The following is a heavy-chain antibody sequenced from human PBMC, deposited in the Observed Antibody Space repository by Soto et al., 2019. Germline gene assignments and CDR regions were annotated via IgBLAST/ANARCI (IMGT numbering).Heavy chain of an antibody. CDR3: ARDGYSGRSDGFDI. Sequence: QVQLVESGGGVVQPGRSLRLSCAASGFTFGAYTMHWVRQPPGKGLEWVAVISYDGNNERYTDPVRGRFTVSRDNSKSTLYLQMNSLKSEETAVYYCARDGYSGRSDGFDIWGQGTMVTVSS. CDR2: ISYDGNNE. CDR1: GFTFGAYT. V-gene: IGHV3-30-3*01. J-gene: IGHJ3*02. D-gene: IGHD1-26*01.